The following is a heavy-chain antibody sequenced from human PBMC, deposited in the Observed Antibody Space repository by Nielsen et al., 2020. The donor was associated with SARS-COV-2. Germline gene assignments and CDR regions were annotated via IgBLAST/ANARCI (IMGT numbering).Heavy chain of an antibody. CDR2: INPNSGGT. CDR3: ARTEWIQLWSVYYYYYGMDV. J-gene: IGHJ6*02. D-gene: IGHD5-18*01. Sequence: WVRQAPGQGLEWMGRINPNSGGTNYAQKFQGRVTMTRDTSTSTAYMELRSLRSDDTAVYYCARTEWIQLWSVYYYYYGMDVWGQGTTVTVSS. V-gene: IGHV1-2*06.